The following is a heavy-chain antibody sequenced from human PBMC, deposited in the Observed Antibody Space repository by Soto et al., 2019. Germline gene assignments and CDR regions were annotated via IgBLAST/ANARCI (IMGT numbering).Heavy chain of an antibody. D-gene: IGHD6-13*01. Sequence: LRLSCEVSGFTLGSYAMHWVRQAPGKGLDWVSVISYDGSDNYYSDSVKGRFTISRDNSKNTLYLHMNSLRPEDTAVYYCARDGTTTTEAGFDHLGQRTLLTVSS. CDR1: GFTLGSYA. J-gene: IGHJ4*02. CDR3: ARDGTTTTEAGFDH. V-gene: IGHV3-30-3*01. CDR2: ISYDGSDN.